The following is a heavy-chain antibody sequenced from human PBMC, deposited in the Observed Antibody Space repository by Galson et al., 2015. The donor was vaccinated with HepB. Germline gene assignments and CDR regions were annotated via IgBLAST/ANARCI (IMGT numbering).Heavy chain of an antibody. V-gene: IGHV3-23*01. CDR3: AKDLGPARGYYYYGMDV. CDR2: ISGSGGST. Sequence: SLRLSCAASGFTFSSYAMSWVRQAPGKGLEWVSAISGSGGSTYYADSVKGRFTISRDNSKNTLYLQMSSLRAEDTAVYYCAKDLGPARGYYYYGMDVWGQGTTVTVSS. CDR1: GFTFSSYA. D-gene: IGHD7-27*01. J-gene: IGHJ6*02.